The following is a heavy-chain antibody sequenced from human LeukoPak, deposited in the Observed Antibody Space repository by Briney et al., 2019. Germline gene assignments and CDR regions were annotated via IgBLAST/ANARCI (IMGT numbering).Heavy chain of an antibody. CDR3: AKDMDYYDSSGYLVGAFDI. D-gene: IGHD3-22*01. CDR2: ISWDSGSI. J-gene: IGHJ3*02. CDR1: GFTFDDYA. Sequence: GGSLRLSCAAPGFTFDDYAMHWVRQAPGKGLEWVSGISWDSGSIAYADSVKGRFTISRDNAKSSLYLQMNSLRAEDTALYYCAKDMDYYDSSGYLVGAFDIWGQGTMVTVSS. V-gene: IGHV3-9*01.